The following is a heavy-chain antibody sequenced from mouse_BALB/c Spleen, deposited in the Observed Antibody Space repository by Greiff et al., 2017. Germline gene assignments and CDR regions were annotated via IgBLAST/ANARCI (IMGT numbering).Heavy chain of an antibody. V-gene: IGHV2-9*02. D-gene: IGHD1-1*01. CDR1: GFSLTSYG. J-gene: IGHJ3*01. CDR2: IWAGGST. Sequence: QVQLKESGPGLVAPSQSLSITCTVSGFSLTSYGVHWVRQPPGKGLEWLGVIWAGGSTNYNSALMSRLSISKDNSKSQVFLKMNSLQTDDTAMYYCARDSLSYYGSSPFADWGQGTLVTVSA. CDR3: ARDSLSYYGSSPFAD.